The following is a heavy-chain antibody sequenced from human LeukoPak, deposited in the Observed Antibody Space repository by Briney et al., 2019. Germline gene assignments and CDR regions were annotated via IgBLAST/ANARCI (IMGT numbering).Heavy chain of an antibody. J-gene: IGHJ4*02. V-gene: IGHV3-15*01. D-gene: IGHD1-1*01. CDR1: GFTFSNAW. Sequence: GGSLRLSCAASGFTFSNAWMSWVRQAPGKGLEWVGRIKSKTDGGTTDYAAPVKGRFTISRDDSKNTLYLQMNSLKTEDTAVYYCTTALSGWDDADYWGQGTLVTVSS. CDR3: TTALSGWDDADY. CDR2: IKSKTDGGTT.